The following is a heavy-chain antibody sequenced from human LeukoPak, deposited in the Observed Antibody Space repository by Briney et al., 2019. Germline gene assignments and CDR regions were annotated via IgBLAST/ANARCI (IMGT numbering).Heavy chain of an antibody. CDR1: GFTFSSYA. CDR2: ISSNGGST. V-gene: IGHV3-64*01. D-gene: IGHD2-15*01. Sequence: GGSLRLSCAASGFTFSSYAMHWVRQAPGKGLEYVSGISSNGGSTYYANSVKGRFTISRDNSKTTLYLQMGSLRAEDMAVYYCARAPILGYCSGGSCYLFGADCWGQGTLVTVSS. J-gene: IGHJ4*02. CDR3: ARAPILGYCSGGSCYLFGADC.